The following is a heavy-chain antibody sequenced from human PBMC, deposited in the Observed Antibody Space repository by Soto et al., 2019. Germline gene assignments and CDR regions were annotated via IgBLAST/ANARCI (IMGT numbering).Heavy chain of an antibody. CDR3: ARDLPVWIAAAGTSLGYYYYYMDV. CDR1: GYTFTSYA. J-gene: IGHJ6*03. Sequence: QVQLVQSGAEVKKPGASVKVSCKASGYTFTSYAMHWVRQAPGQRLEWIGWINAGNGNTKYSQKFQGRVTITRDTSASTAYMELSSLRSEDTAVYYCARDLPVWIAAAGTSLGYYYYYMDVWGKGTTVTFSS. V-gene: IGHV1-3*01. CDR2: INAGNGNT. D-gene: IGHD6-13*01.